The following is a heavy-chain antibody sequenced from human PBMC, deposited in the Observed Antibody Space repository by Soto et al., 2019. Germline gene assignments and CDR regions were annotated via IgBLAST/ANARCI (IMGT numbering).Heavy chain of an antibody. CDR2: IWYAGSLQ. CDR3: ENLWGDGYNLGHDSNGMEV. CDR1: GFRFENYG. Sequence: QVQMVESGGGVVQPGRSLRLSCAASGFRFENYGMHWVRQAPGRGLEWVAIIWYAGSLQYYAAAVKGRFTISRDNSKNTLYMEMNSLRAEDTDVSYCENLWGDGYNLGHDSNGMEVWGQGTTVIVSS. D-gene: IGHD5-12*01. V-gene: IGHV3-33*06. J-gene: IGHJ6*02.